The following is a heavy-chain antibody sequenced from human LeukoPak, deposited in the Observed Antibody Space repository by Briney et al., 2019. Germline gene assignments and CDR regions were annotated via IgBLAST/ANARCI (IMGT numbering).Heavy chain of an antibody. Sequence: SETLSLTCTVSGGSISSGGYYWSWIRQHPRKGLEWIVYIYYSGSTYYNPSLKSRVTISVDTSKNQFSLRLSSVTAADTAVYYCARGVDIVVVPAAGWIDYWGQGTLVTVSS. J-gene: IGHJ4*02. CDR3: ARGVDIVVVPAAGWIDY. D-gene: IGHD2-2*03. V-gene: IGHV4-31*02. CDR1: GGSISSGGYY. CDR2: IYYSGST.